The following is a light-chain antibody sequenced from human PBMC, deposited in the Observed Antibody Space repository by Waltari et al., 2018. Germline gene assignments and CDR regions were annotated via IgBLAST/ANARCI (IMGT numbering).Light chain of an antibody. J-gene: IGLJ2*01. CDR1: SSDIGDYDD. CDR3: CSYSRGHKFV. CDR2: NIN. V-gene: IGLV2-11*01. Sequence: QATLTQPPSVSRSLGQSVTISCTGTSSDIGDYDDVSWYQQFPGTAPRLLIYNINVRPSGVPNRFSGSKSGKTASLTISGLQTEDEGDYLCCSYSRGHKFVFGGGTRLTVL.